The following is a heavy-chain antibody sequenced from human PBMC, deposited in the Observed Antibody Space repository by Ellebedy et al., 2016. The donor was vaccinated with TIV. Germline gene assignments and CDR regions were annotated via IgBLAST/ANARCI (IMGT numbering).Heavy chain of an antibody. CDR2: ISAGGNT. CDR3: AREAGTSGWYSGFQH. J-gene: IGHJ1*01. D-gene: IGHD6-19*01. V-gene: IGHV3-53*01. Sequence: GESLKISCAASGFTVSNSYMNWVRQAPGKGLEWVSGISAGGNTYYADSVKGRFTISRNDSKNTLYLQMNSLRAEDTANYYCAREAGTSGWYSGFQHWGQGTLVTVSS. CDR1: GFTVSNSY.